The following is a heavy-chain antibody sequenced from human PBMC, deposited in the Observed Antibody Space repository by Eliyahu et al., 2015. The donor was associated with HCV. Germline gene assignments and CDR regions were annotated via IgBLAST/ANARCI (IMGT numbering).Heavy chain of an antibody. V-gene: IGHV4-39*01. Sequence: QLQLQESGPGLVKPSETLSLTCTVSXCXXXSSXYCWGWIRQPPGKGLEWIGSIYYSGSTYYNPSLKSRVTISVDTSKNQFSLKLSSVTAADTAVYYCARTFYDFWSGSYRNWFDPWGQGTLVTVSS. CDR1: XCXXXSSXYC. J-gene: IGHJ5*02. CDR3: ARTFYDFWSGSYRNWFDP. D-gene: IGHD3-3*01. CDR2: IYYSGST.